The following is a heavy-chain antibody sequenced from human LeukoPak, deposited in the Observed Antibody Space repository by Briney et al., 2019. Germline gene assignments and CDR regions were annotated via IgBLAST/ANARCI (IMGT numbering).Heavy chain of an antibody. V-gene: IGHV4-59*12. Sequence: SETLSLTCTVSGGSISSYYWSWIRQPPGKGLEWIGYIYYSGSTNYNPSLKSRVTISVDTSKNQFSLKLSSVTAADTAVYYCAREGMGVTIFNYWGQGTLVTVSS. CDR1: GGSISSYY. J-gene: IGHJ4*02. CDR2: IYYSGST. CDR3: AREGMGVTIFNY. D-gene: IGHD3-9*01.